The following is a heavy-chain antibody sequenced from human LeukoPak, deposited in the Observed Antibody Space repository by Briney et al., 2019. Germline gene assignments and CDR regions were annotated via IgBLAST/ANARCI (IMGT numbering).Heavy chain of an antibody. CDR1: GFTFSSYW. CDR2: IKQDGSEK. J-gene: IGHJ4*02. Sequence: PRGSLRLSCAASGFTFSSYWMSWVRQAPGKGLEWVANIKQDGSEKYYVDSVKGRFTISRDNAKNSLYLQMNSLRAEDTAVYYCARVPSFLVRGVYLFDYWGQGTLVTVSS. V-gene: IGHV3-7*01. CDR3: ARVPSFLVRGVYLFDY. D-gene: IGHD3-10*01.